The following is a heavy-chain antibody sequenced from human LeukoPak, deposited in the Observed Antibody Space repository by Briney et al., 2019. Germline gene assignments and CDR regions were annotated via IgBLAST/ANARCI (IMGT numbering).Heavy chain of an antibody. J-gene: IGHJ4*02. CDR1: GFTFSSYA. D-gene: IGHD3-3*01. CDR2: ISGSGGST. V-gene: IGHV3-23*01. Sequence: GGSLRLSCAASGFTFSSYAMSWVRQAPGKGLEWVSVISGSGGSTYYADSVKGRFTISRDNSKNTVYLQMNSLRAEDTAVYYCAKCSSYYDFWSGPADYWGQGTLVTVSS. CDR3: AKCSSYYDFWSGPADY.